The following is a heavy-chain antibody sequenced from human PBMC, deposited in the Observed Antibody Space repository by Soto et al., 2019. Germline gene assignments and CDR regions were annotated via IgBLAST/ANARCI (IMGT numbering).Heavy chain of an antibody. D-gene: IGHD5-18*01. Sequence: QVQLVQSGAEVKKPGASVKVSCKASGYTFTSYDINWVRQATGQGLEWMGWMNPNSGNTGYAQKFQGRVTMTRNTSISTAYMELSSLRSEDTAVYYCARGIPREGSYGYVGSWDYWGQGTLVTVSS. V-gene: IGHV1-8*01. CDR3: ARGIPREGSYGYVGSWDY. CDR1: GYTFTSYD. CDR2: MNPNSGNT. J-gene: IGHJ4*02.